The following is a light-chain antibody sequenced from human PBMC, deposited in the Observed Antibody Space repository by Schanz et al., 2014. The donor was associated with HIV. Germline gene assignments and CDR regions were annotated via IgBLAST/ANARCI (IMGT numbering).Light chain of an antibody. V-gene: IGKV3-20*01. CDR1: QTVSSRF. CDR3: QQYGSLPWT. J-gene: IGKJ1*01. Sequence: EIVLTQSPGTLSLSPGERATLSCRASQTVSSRFIVWYQQEPGQPPRLLIFGASNRAIGIPDRFSGSESGTDFTLTISRVEPEDYAVYHCQQYGSLPWTFGQGTKVEVK. CDR2: GAS.